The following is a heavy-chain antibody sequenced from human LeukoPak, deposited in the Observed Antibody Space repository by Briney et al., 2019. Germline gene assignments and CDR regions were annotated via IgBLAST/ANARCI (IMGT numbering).Heavy chain of an antibody. CDR3: ATRWVLTGEPY. CDR1: DGSISSTEW. J-gene: IGHJ4*02. V-gene: IGHV4-4*02. D-gene: IGHD7-27*01. CDR2: IHHSGST. Sequence: SETLSLTCAVSDGSISSTEWYTWVRQPPGQGLEWIGEIHHSGSTNYNVSLKSRVTISLDKSKNQFSLDPTSVTAADMAVYYCATRWVLTGEPYWGQGTLVTVSS.